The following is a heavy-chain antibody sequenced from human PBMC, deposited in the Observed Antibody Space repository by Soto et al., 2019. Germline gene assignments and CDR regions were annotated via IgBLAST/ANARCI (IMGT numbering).Heavy chain of an antibody. CDR1: GYTFTSYY. CDR3: ASHLRPTNWGGGYFDY. J-gene: IGHJ4*02. D-gene: IGHD7-27*01. V-gene: IGHV1-46*01. CDR2: INPSGGST. Sequence: VSVKVSCKASGYTFTSYYMHWVRQAPGQGLEWMGIINPSGGSTYYNPSLKSRVTISVDTSKNQFSLKLTSVTAADTAVYYCASHLRPTNWGGGYFDYWGQGPLVTVSS.